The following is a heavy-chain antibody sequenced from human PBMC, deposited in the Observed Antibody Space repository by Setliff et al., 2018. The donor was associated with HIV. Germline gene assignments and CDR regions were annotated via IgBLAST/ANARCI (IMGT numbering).Heavy chain of an antibody. D-gene: IGHD2-2*01. CDR1: GGSISSTNW. V-gene: IGHV4-4*02. CDR3: ARSPGRGLAATIVPYFDF. J-gene: IGHJ4*02. Sequence: LSLTCAVSGGSISSTNWWSWVRQPPGKGLEWIGEIYHSGSTNCNPSLKSRVTVSVDKSKNRSSLNLTSVTAADTAVYYCARSPGRGLAATIVPYFDFWGQGTLVTVS. CDR2: IYHSGST.